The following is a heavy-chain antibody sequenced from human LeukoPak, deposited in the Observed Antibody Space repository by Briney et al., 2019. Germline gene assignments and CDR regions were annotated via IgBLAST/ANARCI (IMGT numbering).Heavy chain of an antibody. CDR1: GFTFSSYS. CDR2: ISTSSSYI. J-gene: IGHJ4*02. D-gene: IGHD5-24*01. V-gene: IGHV3-21*01. Sequence: GGFLRLSCAASGFTFSSYSMNWVRQAPGKGLEWVSSISTSSSYIYYADSVKGRFTISRDNAKNSLYLQMNSLRAEDTAVYYCARPRGNVEMAAIPFDYWGQGTLVTVSS. CDR3: ARPRGNVEMAAIPFDY.